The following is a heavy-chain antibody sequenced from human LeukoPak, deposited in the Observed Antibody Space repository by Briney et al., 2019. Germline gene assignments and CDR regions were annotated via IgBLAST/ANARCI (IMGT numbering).Heavy chain of an antibody. V-gene: IGHV3-21*01. D-gene: IGHD6-19*01. CDR1: GFTFSSYS. Sequence: PGGSLRLSCAASGFTFSSYSMHWVRQAPGKGLEWVSSISSASAYRYYADSVKGRFTISRDNAKNSLHLQMNSLRAEDSAVYYCTRGPTLIGVAGTWPPDDWGQGTLVTVSS. J-gene: IGHJ4*02. CDR2: ISSASAYR. CDR3: TRGPTLIGVAGTWPPDD.